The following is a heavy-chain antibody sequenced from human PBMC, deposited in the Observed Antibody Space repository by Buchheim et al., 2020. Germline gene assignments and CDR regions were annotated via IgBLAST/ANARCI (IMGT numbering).Heavy chain of an antibody. J-gene: IGHJ6*02. V-gene: IGHV3-23*01. CDR2: ISGTGYTT. CDR3: ARDFVWAGYYYGMDV. CDR1: GFSFTDYG. Sequence: EVQLLESGGGLVQPGGSLRVSCAASGFSFTDYGMSWVRQAPGKGLEWLATISGTGYTTYYAGSVKGRFTISRDNSKNTLYLQMNSLRAEDTAVYYCARDFVWAGYYYGMDVWGQGTT. D-gene: IGHD3/OR15-3a*01.